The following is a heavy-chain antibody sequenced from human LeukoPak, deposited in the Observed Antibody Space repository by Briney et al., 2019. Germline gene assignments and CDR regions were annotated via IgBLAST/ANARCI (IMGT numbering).Heavy chain of an antibody. CDR1: GYTFTSYD. V-gene: IGHV1-8*01. CDR2: MNPNSGNT. D-gene: IGHD2-15*01. J-gene: IGHJ6*02. CDR3: ARGYCSGGSCYPYYYGMDV. Sequence: ASVKVSCTASGYTFTSYDINWVRQATGQGLEWMGWMNPNSGNTGYAQKFQGRVTMTRNTSISTAYMELSSLRSEDTAVYYCARGYCSGGSCYPYYYGMDVWGQGTTVTVSS.